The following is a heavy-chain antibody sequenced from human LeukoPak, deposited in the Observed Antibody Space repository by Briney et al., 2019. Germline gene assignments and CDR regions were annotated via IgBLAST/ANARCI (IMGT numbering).Heavy chain of an antibody. D-gene: IGHD6-13*01. CDR3: ARHSAHSSTNDAFDI. Sequence: SETLSLTCTVSGGSISSSSYYWVWIRQPPGKGLEWIGSIYYSGSTYYNPSLKSRVTISVDTSKNQFSLKLSSVTAADTAVYYCARHSAHSSTNDAFDIWGQGTMVTVSS. J-gene: IGHJ3*02. CDR2: IYYSGST. V-gene: IGHV4-39*01. CDR1: GGSISSSSYY.